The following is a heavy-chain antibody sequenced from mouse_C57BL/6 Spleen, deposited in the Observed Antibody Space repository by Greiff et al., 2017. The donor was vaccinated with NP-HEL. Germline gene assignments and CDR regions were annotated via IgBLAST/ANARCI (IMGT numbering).Heavy chain of an antibody. Sequence: QVQLQQPGAELVRPGTSVKLSCKASGYTFTSYWMHWVKQRPGQGLEWIGVIDPSDSYTNYNQKFKGKATLTVDTSSSTAYMQLSSLTSEDSAVYYCARRGYGSSYDYFDYWGQGTTLTVSS. CDR2: IDPSDSYT. CDR3: ARRGYGSSYDYFDY. D-gene: IGHD1-1*01. J-gene: IGHJ2*01. CDR1: GYTFTSYW. V-gene: IGHV1-59*01.